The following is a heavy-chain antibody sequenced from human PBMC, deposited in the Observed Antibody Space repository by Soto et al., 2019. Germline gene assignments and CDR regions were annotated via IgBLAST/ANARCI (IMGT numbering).Heavy chain of an antibody. J-gene: IGHJ4*02. D-gene: IGHD2-8*01. Sequence: SETLSLTCTVSGGSISSYYWSWIRQPPGKGLEWIGYIYYSGSTSYNPSLKSRVTISVDTSKNQFSLKLSSVTAADTAVYYCARRYAGNFDYWGQGTLVTVSS. CDR2: IYYSGST. V-gene: IGHV4-59*01. CDR1: GGSISSYY. CDR3: ARRYAGNFDY.